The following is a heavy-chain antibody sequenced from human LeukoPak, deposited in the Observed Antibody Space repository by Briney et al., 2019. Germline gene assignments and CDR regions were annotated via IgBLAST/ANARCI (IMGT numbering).Heavy chain of an antibody. CDR3: GRVIAGAIDC. Sequence: GGSLRLSCAASGFTFGGYSMTWVRQAPGKGLEWAANINLDGSDTFYVGFVKGRFTISRDNADNSLYLQMNSLRAEDTAVYYCGRVIAGAIDCWGQGTLVTVSS. V-gene: IGHV3-7*01. J-gene: IGHJ4*02. CDR2: INLDGSDT. D-gene: IGHD6-13*01. CDR1: GFTFGGYS.